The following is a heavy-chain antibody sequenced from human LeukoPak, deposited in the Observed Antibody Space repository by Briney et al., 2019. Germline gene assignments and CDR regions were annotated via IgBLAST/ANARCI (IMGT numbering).Heavy chain of an antibody. V-gene: IGHV1-24*01. CDR3: ATMGYDYVWGSYRRFDY. CDR1: GYTLTELS. CDR2: FDPEDGET. D-gene: IGHD3-16*02. Sequence: ASVKVSCKVSGYTLTELSMHWVRQAPGKGLEWMGGFDPEDGETIYAQKFQGRVTMTEDTSTDTAYMELSSLRSEDTAVYYCATMGYDYVWGSYRRFDYWGQGTLVTVSS. J-gene: IGHJ4*02.